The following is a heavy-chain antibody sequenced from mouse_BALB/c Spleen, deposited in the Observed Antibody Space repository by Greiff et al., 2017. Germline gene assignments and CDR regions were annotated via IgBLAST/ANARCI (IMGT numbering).Heavy chain of an antibody. V-gene: IGHV5-9-4*01. Sequence: EVHLVESGGGLVKPGGSLKLSCAASGFTFSSYAMSWVRQSPEKRLEWVAEISSGGSYTYYPDTVTGRFTISRDNAKNTLYLEMSSLRSEDTAMYYCARGGLLSWGQGTSVTVSS. D-gene: IGHD2-1*01. CDR3: ARGGLLS. CDR1: GFTFSSYA. CDR2: ISSGGSYT. J-gene: IGHJ4*01.